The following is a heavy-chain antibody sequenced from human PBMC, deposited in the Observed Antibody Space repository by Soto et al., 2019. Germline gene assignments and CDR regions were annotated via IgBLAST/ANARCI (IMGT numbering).Heavy chain of an antibody. V-gene: IGHV3-23*01. CDR1: GFTFSSYA. D-gene: IGHD3-10*01. Sequence: GGSLRLSCAASGFTFSSYAMSWVRQAPGKGLEWVSAISGSGGSTYYADSVKGRFTISRDNSKNTLYLQMNSLRAEDMAVYYCAKDSTYYYGSGSSRFDYWGQGTLVTVSS. CDR3: AKDSTYYYGSGSSRFDY. J-gene: IGHJ4*02. CDR2: ISGSGGST.